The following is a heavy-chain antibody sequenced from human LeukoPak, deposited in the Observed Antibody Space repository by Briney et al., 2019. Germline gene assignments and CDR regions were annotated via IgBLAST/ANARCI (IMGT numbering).Heavy chain of an antibody. CDR1: GGSISSYC. V-gene: IGHV4-39*01. CDR3: ARHKQRYSSSWYRGLWFDP. Sequence: PSETLSLTCTVSGGSISSYCWGWIRQPPGKGLEWIGSIYYSGSTYYNPSLKSRVTISVDTSKNQFSLKLSSVTAADTAVYYCARHKQRYSSSWYRGLWFDPWGQGTLVTVSS. CDR2: IYYSGST. D-gene: IGHD6-13*01. J-gene: IGHJ5*02.